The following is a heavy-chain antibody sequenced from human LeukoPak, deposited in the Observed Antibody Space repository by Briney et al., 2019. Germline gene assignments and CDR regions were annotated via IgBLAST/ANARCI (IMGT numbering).Heavy chain of an antibody. V-gene: IGHV3-7*01. D-gene: IGHD6-19*01. CDR3: ARDLDSSGWYITY. CDR2: IKQDGSEK. CDR1: XXTFSXYW. Sequence: XSLRXXXAASXXTFSXYWMSWVRQAPGKGLEWVANIKQDGSEKYYVDSVKGRFTISRDNAKNSLYLQMNSLRAEDTAVYYCARDLDSSGWYITYWGQGTLVTVSS. J-gene: IGHJ4*02.